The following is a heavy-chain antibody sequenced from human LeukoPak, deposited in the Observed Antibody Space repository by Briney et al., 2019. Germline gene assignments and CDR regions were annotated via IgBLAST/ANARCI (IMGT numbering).Heavy chain of an antibody. CDR1: GGSISSYY. D-gene: IGHD6-13*01. J-gene: IGHJ4*02. CDR2: IYYSGST. V-gene: IGHV4-59*08. Sequence: SETLSLTCTVSGGSISSYYWSWIRQPPGKGLEWIGYIYYSGSTNYNPSLKSRVTISVDTSKNQFSLKLSSVTAADTAVYYCARATAQLALYYFDYWGQGTLVTVSS. CDR3: ARATAQLALYYFDY.